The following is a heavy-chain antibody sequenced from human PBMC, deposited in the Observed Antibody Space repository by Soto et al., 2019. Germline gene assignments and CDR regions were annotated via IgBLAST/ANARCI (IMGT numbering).Heavy chain of an antibody. CDR3: ARFNSYGNWFDP. V-gene: IGHV4-59*08. CDR2: AHYTGNT. D-gene: IGHD5-18*01. J-gene: IGHJ5*02. Sequence: SETLSLTCTVSGGSISPYDWSWIRQPPGKGLEWIAYAHYTGNTHYGPSLESRVVISVDTSKNQVSLKLSSVTAADTAVYYCARFNSYGNWFDPWGQGTLVTVSS. CDR1: GGSISPYD.